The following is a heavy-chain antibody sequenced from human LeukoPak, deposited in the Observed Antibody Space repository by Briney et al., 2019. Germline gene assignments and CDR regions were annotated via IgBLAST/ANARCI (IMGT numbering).Heavy chain of an antibody. CDR2: IYYSGST. CDR1: GGSISSYY. Sequence: PSETLSLTCTVSGGSISSYYWSWIRQPPGKGLEWIGYIYYSGSTNYNPSLKSRVTISVDTSKNQFSLKLSSVTAADTAVYYCARHAPDSDYLRFDYWGQGTLVTVSS. J-gene: IGHJ4*02. CDR3: ARHAPDSDYLRFDY. D-gene: IGHD5-12*01. V-gene: IGHV4-59*01.